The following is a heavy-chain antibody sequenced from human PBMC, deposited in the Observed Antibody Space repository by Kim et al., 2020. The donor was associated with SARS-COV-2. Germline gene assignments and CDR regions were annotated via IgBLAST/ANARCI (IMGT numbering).Heavy chain of an antibody. Sequence: NPPLTSQVHISVDRSKNQFSLKLGSVTAADTAVYYCARGYGSGSPYGMDVWGQGTTVTVSS. CDR3: ARGYGSGSPYGMDV. J-gene: IGHJ6*02. V-gene: IGHV4-30-2*01. D-gene: IGHD3-10*01.